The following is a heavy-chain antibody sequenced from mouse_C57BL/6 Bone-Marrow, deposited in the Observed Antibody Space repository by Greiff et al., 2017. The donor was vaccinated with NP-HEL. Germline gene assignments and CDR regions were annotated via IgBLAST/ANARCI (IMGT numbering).Heavy chain of an antibody. CDR2: IFSGSGST. V-gene: IGHV1-75*01. CDR3: ARFPLWYFWFYFDY. CDR1: GYTFTDYY. J-gene: IGHJ2*01. Sequence: QLQQSGPELVKPGASVKISCKASGYTFTDYYINWVKQRPGQGLEWIGWIFSGSGSTYYNEKSKGKATLTVDKSSSTDYMLLSSLTSEDSAVYFCARFPLWYFWFYFDYWGQGTTLTVSS. D-gene: IGHD2-1*01.